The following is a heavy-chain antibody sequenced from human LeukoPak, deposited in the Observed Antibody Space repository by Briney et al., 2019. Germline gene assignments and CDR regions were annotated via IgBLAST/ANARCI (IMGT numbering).Heavy chain of an antibody. J-gene: IGHJ4*02. Sequence: SETLSLTCTVSGGSISIYYWNWIRRPAGKGLEYIGRIYTSGSTNYNPSLKSRVTMSVDTSKNQFSLKLSSVTAADTAVYYCARLTPGKTARGFDYWGQGTLVTVSS. CDR3: ARLTPGKTARGFDY. V-gene: IGHV4-4*07. D-gene: IGHD1-14*01. CDR1: GGSISIYY. CDR2: IYTSGST.